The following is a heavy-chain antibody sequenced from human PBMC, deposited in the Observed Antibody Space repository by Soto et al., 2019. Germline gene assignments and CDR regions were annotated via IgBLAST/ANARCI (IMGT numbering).Heavy chain of an antibody. CDR3: ARENSIASLSYYYGMDV. CDR2: IIPIFGTV. CDR1: GGSFTGHV. D-gene: IGHD6-6*01. J-gene: IGHJ6*02. Sequence: ASVKVSCKASGGSFTGHVISWVRQAPGQGLEWMGGIIPIFGTVNYAQKLQGRVTITADESTSTAYMELSSLRSEDTAVYYCARENSIASLSYYYGMDVWGQGTTVTVSS. V-gene: IGHV1-69*13.